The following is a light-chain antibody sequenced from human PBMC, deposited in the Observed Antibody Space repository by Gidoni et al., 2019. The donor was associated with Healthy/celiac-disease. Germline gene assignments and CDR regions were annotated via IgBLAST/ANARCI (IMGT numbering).Light chain of an antibody. Sequence: EIVLTQSPGTLSLSPGERATPSCRASQSVRSSYLAWYQQKPGQAPRLLIYGASSRATGIPDRFSGSGSGTDFTLTISRLEPEDVAVYYCQQYGSSPWTFGQXTKVEIK. CDR2: GAS. J-gene: IGKJ1*01. CDR1: QSVRSSY. V-gene: IGKV3-20*01. CDR3: QQYGSSPWT.